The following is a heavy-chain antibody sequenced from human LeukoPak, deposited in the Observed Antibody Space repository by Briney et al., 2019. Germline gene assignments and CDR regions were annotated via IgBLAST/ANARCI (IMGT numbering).Heavy chain of an antibody. CDR2: ISAYNGNT. D-gene: IGHD2-2*01. V-gene: IGHV1-18*01. Sequence: ASVKVSCKASGYTFTSYGISWVRQAPGQGLEWMGWISAYNGNTNYAQKLQGRVTMTTDTSTSTAYMELRSLRSDDTAVYYCARARTKGYCSSTSCYRWFDPWGQGTLVTVSS. CDR3: ARARTKGYCSSTSCYRWFDP. J-gene: IGHJ5*02. CDR1: GYTFTSYG.